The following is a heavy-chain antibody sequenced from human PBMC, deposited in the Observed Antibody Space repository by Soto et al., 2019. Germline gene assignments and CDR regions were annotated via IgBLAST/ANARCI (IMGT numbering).Heavy chain of an antibody. Sequence: QVQLAQSGAEVRKPGSSVKVSCRASGGSFSDFAFSWVRQAPGQGLEWMGGIIPMFAATKYAQRFQGRVTITADASTRTVYLGLSRLTSDDSPVYYCARGGIVAVPAALSSYDDYTNYRFDSWGQGTLVSVSS. CDR1: GGSFSDFA. CDR2: IIPMFAAT. D-gene: IGHD2-15*01. J-gene: IGHJ4*02. CDR3: ARGGIVAVPAALSSYDDYTNYRFDS. V-gene: IGHV1-69*01.